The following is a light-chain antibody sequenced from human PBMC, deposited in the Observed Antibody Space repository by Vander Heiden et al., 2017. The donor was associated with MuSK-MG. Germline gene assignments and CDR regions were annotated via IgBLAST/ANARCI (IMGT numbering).Light chain of an antibody. CDR3: QQCDTTPFT. CDR2: AAS. V-gene: IGKV1-39*01. CDR1: QSISSY. J-gene: IGKJ3*01. Sequence: DIQITQSPSSLSASVGDRVTITCRASQSISSYLNCYQHKPGKAPKLLIYAASSSQSRVPSRSSACGSLTDLTLTIISLQPEAFATSFCQQCDTTPFTFGHGTKVDIK.